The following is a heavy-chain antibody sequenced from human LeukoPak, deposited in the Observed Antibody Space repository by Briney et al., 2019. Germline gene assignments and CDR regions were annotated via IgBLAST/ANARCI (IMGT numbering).Heavy chain of an antibody. CDR3: ARQIYGDLYYFDY. CDR2: IYYSGSS. Sequence: SETLSLTCTVSGGSISSGDYYWSWIRQPPGKGLEWIGYIYYSGSSYYIPSLKSRVTMSVDTSKNQFSLRLSSVTAADTAVYYCARQIYGDLYYFDYWGRRTLVTVSS. J-gene: IGHJ4*02. V-gene: IGHV4-30-4*01. D-gene: IGHD4-17*01. CDR1: GGSISSGDYY.